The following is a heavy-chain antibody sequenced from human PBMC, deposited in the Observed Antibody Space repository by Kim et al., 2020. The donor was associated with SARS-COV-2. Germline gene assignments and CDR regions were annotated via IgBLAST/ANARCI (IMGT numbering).Heavy chain of an antibody. J-gene: IGHJ4*02. Sequence: SETLSLTCTVSGYSISSGYYWGWIRQPPGKGLEWIGSIYHSGITYYNPSLKSRVTISVDTSKNQFSLKLSSVTAADTAVYYCARADYYGSGNDYWGQGTLVTVSS. CDR1: GYSISSGYY. CDR2: IYHSGIT. D-gene: IGHD3-10*01. V-gene: IGHV4-38-2*02. CDR3: ARADYYGSGNDY.